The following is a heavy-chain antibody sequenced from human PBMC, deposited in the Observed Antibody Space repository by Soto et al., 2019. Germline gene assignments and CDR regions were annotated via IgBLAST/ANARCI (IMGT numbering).Heavy chain of an antibody. Sequence: ESGGGVVQPGKSLRLSCAASGFTFSTYGIHWVRQAPGKGLEWVALISYDGGSKYYRDSVKGRFIISRDNSHNTVSLQMNSLRADDTAVYFCAKEQLAMTVVVADYFDSWGQGTLVTVSS. CDR2: ISYDGGSK. D-gene: IGHD3-22*01. CDR1: GFTFSTYG. J-gene: IGHJ4*02. V-gene: IGHV3-30*18. CDR3: AKEQLAMTVVVADYFDS.